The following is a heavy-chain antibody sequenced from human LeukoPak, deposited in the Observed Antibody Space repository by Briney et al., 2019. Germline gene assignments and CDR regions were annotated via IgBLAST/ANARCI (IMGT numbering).Heavy chain of an antibody. V-gene: IGHV1-69*05. J-gene: IGHJ4*02. D-gene: IGHD4-17*01. CDR2: IIPIFGTA. Sequence: ASVKVSCKASGGTFSSYAISWVRQAPGQGLEWMGRIIPIFGTAIYAQKFQGRVTITTDESMSTAYMELSSLRSEDTAVYYCAVTRTGTVTTFDYWGQGTLVTVSS. CDR1: GGTFSSYA. CDR3: AVTRTGTVTTFDY.